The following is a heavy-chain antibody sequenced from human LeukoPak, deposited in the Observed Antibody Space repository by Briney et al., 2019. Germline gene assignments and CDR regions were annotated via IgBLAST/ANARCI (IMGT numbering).Heavy chain of an antibody. J-gene: IGHJ4*02. Sequence: GGSLRLSCAASGFTFRNYAMTWVRQAPGKGLEWVSAISSSGDKTSYADSVKGRFTIPRDNSKNTVYLHMSSLGVEDTAVYSCARDWKCDCWGQGTLVTVS. V-gene: IGHV3-23*01. D-gene: IGHD1-1*01. CDR1: GFTFRNYA. CDR3: ARDWKCDC. CDR2: ISSSGDKT.